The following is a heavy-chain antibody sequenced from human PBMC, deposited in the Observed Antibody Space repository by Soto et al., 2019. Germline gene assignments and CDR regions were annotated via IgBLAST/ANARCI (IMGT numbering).Heavy chain of an antibody. Sequence: GGSLRLSCAASGFIFSDYAMSWIRQAPGKGLEWVSYISGSGSDIYYVDSVKGRFTISRDNAKNSLYLQMNSLRAEDTAIYYCARGSGTQNLWGQGTLVTVSS. CDR3: ARGSGTQNL. CDR1: GFIFSDYA. D-gene: IGHD1-26*01. J-gene: IGHJ4*02. V-gene: IGHV3-11*01. CDR2: ISGSGSDI.